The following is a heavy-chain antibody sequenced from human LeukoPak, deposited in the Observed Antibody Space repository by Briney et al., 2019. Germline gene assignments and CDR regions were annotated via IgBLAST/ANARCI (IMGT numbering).Heavy chain of an antibody. Sequence: GGSLRLSCAASGFTFSSYDVHWVRQATGRGLEWVSAMGTAGDTYYAGSVKGRFIISREDAKNSFYLQMNSLSAGDTAVYYCAALGGSIYWGQGTVVTVSS. CDR2: MGTAGDT. J-gene: IGHJ4*02. V-gene: IGHV3-13*01. CDR3: AALGGSIY. D-gene: IGHD1-26*01. CDR1: GFTFSSYD.